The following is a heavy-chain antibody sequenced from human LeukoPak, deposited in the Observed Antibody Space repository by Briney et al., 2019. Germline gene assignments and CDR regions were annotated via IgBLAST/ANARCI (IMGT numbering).Heavy chain of an antibody. D-gene: IGHD2-15*01. Sequence: GGSLRLSCAASGFTFSSYSVNWVRQAPGKGLEWVSSISSSSSYIYYADSLKGRFTISRDNARNSLYLQMNSLRAEDTALYYCARGDIVTYYYYMDVWGKGTTVTVSS. CDR1: GFTFSSYS. CDR3: ARGDIVTYYYYMDV. V-gene: IGHV3-21*04. J-gene: IGHJ6*03. CDR2: ISSSSSYI.